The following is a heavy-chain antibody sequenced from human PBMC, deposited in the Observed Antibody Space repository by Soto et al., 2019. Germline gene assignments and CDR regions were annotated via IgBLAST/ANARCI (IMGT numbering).Heavy chain of an antibody. J-gene: IGHJ4*02. CDR2: INHSGST. V-gene: IGHV4-34*01. Sequence: QVQLQQGGAGLLKPSETLSLTCAVYGGSFSGYYWSWIRQPPGQGLEWIGEINHSGSTNYNASLKSRVTLSLDTSQNQYYLKLRSVTAADTAVDYCARGSGLRSTYYDFWSDYYYPYYYDYWGQGTQVTVSS. D-gene: IGHD3-3*01. CDR1: GGSFSGYY. CDR3: ARGSGLRSTYYDFWSDYYYPYYYDY.